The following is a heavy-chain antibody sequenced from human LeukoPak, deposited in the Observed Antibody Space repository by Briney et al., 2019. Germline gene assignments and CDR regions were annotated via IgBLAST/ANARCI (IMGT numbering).Heavy chain of an antibody. CDR3: ARDHRWSRHFDY. V-gene: IGHV1-69*04. CDR1: GGTFSSYA. J-gene: IGHJ4*02. D-gene: IGHD2-15*01. Sequence: GASVKVSCKASGGTFSSYAISWVRQAPGQGLEWMGRIIPILGIANYAQKFQGRVTITADKSTSTAYMELSSLRSEDTAVYYCARDHRWSRHFDYWGQGTLVTASS. CDR2: IIPILGIA.